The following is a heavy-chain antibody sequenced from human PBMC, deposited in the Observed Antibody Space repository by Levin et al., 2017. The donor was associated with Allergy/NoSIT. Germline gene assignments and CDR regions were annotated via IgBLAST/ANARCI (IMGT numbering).Heavy chain of an antibody. Sequence: HPGGSLRLSCAASGFTFSRFDIHWLRQPTGKGLEWVSAIGTSDDTYYAGSVKGRFSISRDDAKNSLYLQMNSLRVEDTAVYYCARGPWFDPWGQGTLVTVSS. J-gene: IGHJ5*02. CDR3: ARGPWFDP. V-gene: IGHV3-13*01. CDR2: IGTSDDT. CDR1: GFTFSRFD.